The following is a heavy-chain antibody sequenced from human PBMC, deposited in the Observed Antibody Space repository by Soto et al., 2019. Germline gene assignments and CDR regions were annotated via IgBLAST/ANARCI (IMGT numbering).Heavy chain of an antibody. CDR2: INPKFGDT. J-gene: IGHJ6*02. D-gene: IGHD3-10*02. CDR1: GYTFTAYH. Sequence: QVRLVQSGAEVKEPGDSVRVSCEASGYTFTAYHIHWVRQAPGQGLEWMGWINPKFGDTGYAQDFQGRVSMTSDMYISPVYMELSRLTSDDTAIYYCARNMDYYYGRGSGNGHGVWGQGTTVTVFS. V-gene: IGHV1-2*02. CDR3: ARNMDYYYGRGSGNGHGV.